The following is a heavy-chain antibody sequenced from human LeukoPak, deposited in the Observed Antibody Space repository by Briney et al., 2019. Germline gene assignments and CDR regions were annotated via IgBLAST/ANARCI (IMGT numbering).Heavy chain of an antibody. J-gene: IGHJ5*02. Sequence: SVKVSCKASGGTFSSYAISWVRQAPGQGLEWMGRIIPIFGIANYAQKFQGRVTITADKSTSIAYMELSSLRSEDTAVYYCARDRIVVVPAAMDPIEGWFDPWGQGTLVTVSS. CDR2: IIPIFGIA. CDR1: GGTFSSYA. V-gene: IGHV1-69*04. CDR3: ARDRIVVVPAAMDPIEGWFDP. D-gene: IGHD2-2*01.